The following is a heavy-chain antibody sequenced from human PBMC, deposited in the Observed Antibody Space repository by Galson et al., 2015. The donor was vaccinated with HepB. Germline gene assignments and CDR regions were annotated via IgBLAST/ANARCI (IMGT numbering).Heavy chain of an antibody. Sequence: SLRLSCAASGFTFSDYYMSWIRQAPGKGLEWVSYISSSSSYTNYADSVKGRFTISRDNAKNSLYLQMNSLRAEDTAVYYCARVGTAAILWGYWGQGTLVTVSS. D-gene: IGHD2-2*01. J-gene: IGHJ4*02. CDR2: ISSSSSYT. V-gene: IGHV3-11*06. CDR1: GFTFSDYY. CDR3: ARVGTAAILWGY.